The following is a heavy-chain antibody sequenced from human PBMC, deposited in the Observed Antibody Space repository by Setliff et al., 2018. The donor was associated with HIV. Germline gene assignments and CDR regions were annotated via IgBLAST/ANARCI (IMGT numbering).Heavy chain of an antibody. CDR2: ISPYNGDT. D-gene: IGHD3-3*01. Sequence: ASVKVSCKASGYPFTSYGLCWVRQAPGQGLEWMGWISPYNGDTYYDEKFQGRVTMTTDTSTSTASMELTSLRSDDTAVYYCARMNAYYNVWRSTYYFDYLGQGTLVTVSS. V-gene: IGHV1-18*01. CDR1: GYPFTSYG. J-gene: IGHJ4*02. CDR3: ARMNAYYNVWRSTYYFDY.